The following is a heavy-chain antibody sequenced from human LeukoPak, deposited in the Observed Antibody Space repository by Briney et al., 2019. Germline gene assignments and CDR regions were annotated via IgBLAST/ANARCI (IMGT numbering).Heavy chain of an antibody. CDR3: AADPHSSSDHYYYYYYMDV. V-gene: IGHV1-2*02. D-gene: IGHD6-13*01. J-gene: IGHJ6*03. CDR2: INPNSGGT. CDR1: GYTFTGYY. Sequence: ASVKVSCKASGYTFTGYYMHWVRQAPGQGLEWMGWINPNSGGTNYAQKFQGRVTITRDMSTSTAYMELSSLRSEDTAVYYCAADPHSSSDHYYYYYYMDVWGKGTTVTVSS.